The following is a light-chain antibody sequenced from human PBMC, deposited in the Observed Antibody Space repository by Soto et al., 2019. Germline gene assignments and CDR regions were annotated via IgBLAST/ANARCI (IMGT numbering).Light chain of an antibody. V-gene: IGKV3-15*01. Sequence: EIVMTQSPDTLSVSPGERATVSCRASESVSSNLAWYQQKAGQAPRLLIYGASTRATGIPARFSGSGSGTEFTLTISTLQSEDVAIYYCQQYDDFPPVRTFGGGT. CDR2: GAS. CDR1: ESVSSN. J-gene: IGKJ4*01. CDR3: QQYDDFPPVRT.